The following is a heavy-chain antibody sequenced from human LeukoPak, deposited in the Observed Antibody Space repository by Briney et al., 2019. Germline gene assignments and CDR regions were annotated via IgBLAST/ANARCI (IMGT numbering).Heavy chain of an antibody. V-gene: IGHV4-59*01. CDR1: GGSISSYY. J-gene: IGHJ4*02. CDR2: IYYSGST. CDR3: AATSPYGSGSSDFDY. D-gene: IGHD3-10*01. Sequence: SETLSLTCTVSGGSISSYYWSWIRQPPGKGLEWIGYIYYSGSTNYNPSLKSRVTISVDTSKNQFSLKLSSVTAADTAVYYCAATSPYGSGSSDFDYWGQGTLVTVSS.